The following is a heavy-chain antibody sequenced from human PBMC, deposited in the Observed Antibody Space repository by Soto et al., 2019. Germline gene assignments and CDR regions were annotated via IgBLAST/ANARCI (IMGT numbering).Heavy chain of an antibody. J-gene: IGHJ4*02. V-gene: IGHV3-30*18. D-gene: IGHD3-22*01. Sequence: QVQLVESGGGVVQPGTSLRLSCAASGFTFRIYGMHWVRQAPGKGLEWVAAISYDGRNIYYADSVKGRFTISRDSSKNMVFLQMSSLRAEDTALYYCVNDDSSGYQKFEYGGQGTLVTVSS. CDR3: VNDDSSGYQKFEY. CDR1: GFTFRIYG. CDR2: ISYDGRNI.